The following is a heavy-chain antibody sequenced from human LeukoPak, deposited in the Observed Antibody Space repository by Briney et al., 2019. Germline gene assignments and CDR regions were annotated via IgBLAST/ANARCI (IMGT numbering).Heavy chain of an antibody. V-gene: IGHV3-66*01. Sequence: GGSLRLSCAASGFTVSSNYMIWVRQAPGKGLEWVSVIYSGGSTHYGDSVKGRFTISRDNSKNTLYLQMNSLRAEDTAVYYCARDTGYRIDYWGQGTLVTVSS. CDR2: IYSGGST. CDR3: ARDTGYRIDY. J-gene: IGHJ4*02. CDR1: GFTVSSNY. D-gene: IGHD6-13*01.